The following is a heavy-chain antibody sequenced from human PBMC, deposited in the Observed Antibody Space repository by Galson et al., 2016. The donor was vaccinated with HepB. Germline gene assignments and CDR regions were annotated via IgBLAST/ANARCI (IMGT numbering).Heavy chain of an antibody. J-gene: IGHJ4*02. V-gene: IGHV3-30*04. CDR1: GFTFSSFT. Sequence: SLRLSCAASGFTFSSFTMHWVRQAPAKGLEWVAVMSYDGKKKDYADSVKGRFTISRDNSRNTLYLQLNSLKTEDTAVYYCTTSGYSYGRFGYWGQGALVTVSS. CDR2: MSYDGKKK. D-gene: IGHD5-12*01. CDR3: TTSGYSYGRFGY.